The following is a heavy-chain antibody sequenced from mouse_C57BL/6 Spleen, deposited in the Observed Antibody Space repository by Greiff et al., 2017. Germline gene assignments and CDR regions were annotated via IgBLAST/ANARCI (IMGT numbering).Heavy chain of an antibody. D-gene: IGHD2-3*01. CDR1: GYTFTSYW. CDR2: IDPSDSET. Sequence: VQLQQPGAGLVRPGSSVKLSCKSSGYTFTSYWMHWVKQRPIQGLEWIGNIDPSDSETNYNHKFKDKATLTVDKSSSTAYMQLSGQTSEDSAVYYWARSRDGYYGLDDWGQGTTLTVSS. CDR3: ARSRDGYYGLDD. V-gene: IGHV1-52*01. J-gene: IGHJ2*01.